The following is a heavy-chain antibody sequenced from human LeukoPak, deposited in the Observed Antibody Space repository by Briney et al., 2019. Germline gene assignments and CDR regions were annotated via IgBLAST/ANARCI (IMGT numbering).Heavy chain of an antibody. CDR2: ISSSGSTI. V-gene: IGHV3-48*03. Sequence: GGSLRLSCAAAGFTFSSYDMNWVRQAPGKGLEWVSYISSSGSTIYYADSVKGRFTISRDNAKNSLYLQMNSLRAEDTAVYYCAELGITMIGGVWGKGTTVTISS. CDR1: GFTFSSYD. J-gene: IGHJ6*04. D-gene: IGHD3-10*02. CDR3: AELGITMIGGV.